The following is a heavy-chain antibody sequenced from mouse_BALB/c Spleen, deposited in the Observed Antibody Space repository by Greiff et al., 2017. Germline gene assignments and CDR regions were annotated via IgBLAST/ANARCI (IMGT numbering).Heavy chain of an antibody. Sequence: VQLQQSGAELMKPGASVKISCKATGYTFSSYWIEWVKQRPGHGLEWIGEILPGSGSTNYNEKFKGKATFTADTSSNTAYMQLSSLTSEDSAVYYCARPIYDGYYGGFAYWGQGTLVTVSA. CDR2: ILPGSGST. CDR3: ARPIYDGYYGGFAY. D-gene: IGHD2-3*01. J-gene: IGHJ3*01. V-gene: IGHV1-9*01. CDR1: GYTFSSYW.